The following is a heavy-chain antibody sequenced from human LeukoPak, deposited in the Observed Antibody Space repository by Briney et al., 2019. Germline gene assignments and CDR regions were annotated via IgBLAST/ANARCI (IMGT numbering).Heavy chain of an antibody. CDR1: GFTFSSYA. D-gene: IGHD3-16*02. J-gene: IGHJ4*02. Sequence: AGGSLRLSCAASGFTFSSYAMNWVRQAPGKGLEWVSSISSSSSYIYYADSVKGRFTISRDNAKNSLYLQMNSLRAEDTAVYYCARDPDSYVWGSYRLDNIPFDYWGQGTLVTVSS. V-gene: IGHV3-21*01. CDR2: ISSSSSYI. CDR3: ARDPDSYVWGSYRLDNIPFDY.